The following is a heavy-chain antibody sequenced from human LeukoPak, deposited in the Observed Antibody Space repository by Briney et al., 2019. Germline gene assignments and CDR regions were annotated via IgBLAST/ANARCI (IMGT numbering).Heavy chain of an antibody. CDR3: AREFAYSGYAMDV. V-gene: IGHV4-61*02. CDR2: IYTSGTT. D-gene: IGHD1-26*01. J-gene: IGHJ6*04. Sequence: SETLSLTCTVSGGSISSGNYYYSWIRQPAGKGLEWLGRIYTSGTTDYNPSLKSRVTISVDTSKNQFSLKLSSVTAADTAVYYCAREFAYSGYAMDVWGKGTTVTISS. CDR1: GGSISSGNYY.